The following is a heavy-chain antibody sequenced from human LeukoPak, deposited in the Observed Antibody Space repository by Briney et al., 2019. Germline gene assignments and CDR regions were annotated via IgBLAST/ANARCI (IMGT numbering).Heavy chain of an antibody. V-gene: IGHV3-48*03. CDR1: GFTFSSYE. CDR2: ISSSGSTI. CDR3: ARVSPVRRIYYYYMDV. J-gene: IGHJ6*03. Sequence: GGSLRLSCAASGFTFSSYEMNWVRQAPGKGLGWVSYISSSGSTIYYADSVKGRFTISRDNAKNSLYLQMNSLRAEDTAVYYCARVSPVRRIYYYYMDVWGKGTTVTISS.